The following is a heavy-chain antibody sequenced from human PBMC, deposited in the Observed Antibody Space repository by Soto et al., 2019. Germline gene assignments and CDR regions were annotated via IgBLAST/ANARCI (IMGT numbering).Heavy chain of an antibody. CDR2: ISAHNGNT. CDR3: ARGRYGDY. D-gene: IGHD1-1*01. J-gene: IGHJ4*02. Sequence: QVHLVQSGAEVKKPGASVKVSCKGSGYTFTSYGITWVRQAPGQGLEWMGWISAHNGNTDYAQKIQGRVTVTRDTSPRTAYMELRSLTSDDTAVYYCARGRYGDYGGQGALVTVSS. CDR1: GYTFTSYG. V-gene: IGHV1-18*01.